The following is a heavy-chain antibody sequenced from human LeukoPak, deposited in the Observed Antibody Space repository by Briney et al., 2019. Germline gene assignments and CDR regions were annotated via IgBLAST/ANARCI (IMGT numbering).Heavy chain of an antibody. Sequence: GGSLRLSCAASGFTFSSFSLDWVRQTPGKGLEWVSSISSSSIYIYYADSVKGRFTISRDNAKNSLYLQMNSLRAEDTAVYFCARNMVRGYDDAFDIWGQGTMVTVSS. CDR1: GFTFSSFS. V-gene: IGHV3-21*01. D-gene: IGHD3-10*01. J-gene: IGHJ3*02. CDR2: ISSSSIYI. CDR3: ARNMVRGYDDAFDI.